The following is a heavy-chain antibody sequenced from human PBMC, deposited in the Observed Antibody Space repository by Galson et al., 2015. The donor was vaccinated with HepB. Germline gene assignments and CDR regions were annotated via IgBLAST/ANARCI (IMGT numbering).Heavy chain of an antibody. CDR2: ISGSGSNT. D-gene: IGHD4/OR15-4a*01. CDR3: AKDHGRLSPTGGAFNI. J-gene: IGHJ3*02. Sequence: SLRLSCAASGFTFSSYAMSWARQAPGKGLEWVSGISGSGSNTYYADSVKGRFTISRDNSQNTLYLQMNSLRAEDTAVYYCAKDHGRLSPTGGAFNIWGQGTMVTVSS. CDR1: GFTFSSYA. V-gene: IGHV3-23*01.